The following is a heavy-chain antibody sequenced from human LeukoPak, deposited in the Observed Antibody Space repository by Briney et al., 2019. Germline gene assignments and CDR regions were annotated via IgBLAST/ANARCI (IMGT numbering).Heavy chain of an antibody. CDR2: ISYDGSNK. CDR1: GFTFSSYG. V-gene: IGHV3-30*18. J-gene: IGHJ6*02. D-gene: IGHD5-18*01. CDR3: AKKWVDGYPMDV. Sequence: PGGSLRLSCAASGFTFSSYGMHWVRQAPGKGLEWVAVISYDGSNKYYADSVKGRFTISRDNSKNTLYLQMNSLRAEDTAVYYCAKKWVDGYPMDVWGQGTTVTVSS.